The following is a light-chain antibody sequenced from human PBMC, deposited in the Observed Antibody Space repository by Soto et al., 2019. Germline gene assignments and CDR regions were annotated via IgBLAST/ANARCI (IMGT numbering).Light chain of an antibody. V-gene: IGKV3-15*01. CDR1: QSVGRN. Sequence: EIVVTQSPGILSVSPGDRATLSCRASQSVGRNLAWYQQKPGQAPTLLIYAASTRATGLPARFSGSGSGTDFTLTISSLQSEDFATYYCQKYNSALRTFGQGTKVEIK. CDR2: AAS. J-gene: IGKJ1*01. CDR3: QKYNSALRT.